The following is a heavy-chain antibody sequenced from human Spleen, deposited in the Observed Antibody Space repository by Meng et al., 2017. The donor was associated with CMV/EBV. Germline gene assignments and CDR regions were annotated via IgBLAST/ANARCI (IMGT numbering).Heavy chain of an antibody. V-gene: IGHV4-34*01. D-gene: IGHD1-26*01. CDR1: GGSFSGYY. CDR3: ARDPYWGADRFDY. CDR2: INHSGST. Sequence: SETLSLTCAVYGGSFSGYYWSWIRQPPGKGLEWIGEINHSGSTNYNPSLKSRVTISVDTPKNQFSLKLSSVTAADTAVYYCARDPYWGADRFDYWGQGTLVTVSS. J-gene: IGHJ4*02.